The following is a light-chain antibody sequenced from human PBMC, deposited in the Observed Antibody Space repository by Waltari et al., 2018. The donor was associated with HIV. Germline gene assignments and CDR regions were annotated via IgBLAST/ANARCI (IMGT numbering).Light chain of an antibody. Sequence: DIVMTQSPLSLPVIPGEPATISCRSSQSLLHTNGHNYLDWYVQKPGQSPQLLIYLGSNRASGVPDRFSGSGSGTDFTLKISRVEAEDVGVYYCMQALQTPSYTFGQGTKLEIK. CDR3: MQALQTPSYT. J-gene: IGKJ2*01. V-gene: IGKV2-28*01. CDR1: QSLLHTNGHNY. CDR2: LGS.